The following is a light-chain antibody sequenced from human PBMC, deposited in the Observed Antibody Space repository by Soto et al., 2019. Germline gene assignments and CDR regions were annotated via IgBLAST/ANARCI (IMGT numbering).Light chain of an antibody. CDR2: GAS. J-gene: IGKJ1*01. V-gene: IGKV3-15*01. CDR3: QQYNNWPRT. CDR1: QSVSSN. Sequence: EIVMTQSPATLSVSPGERATLSCRASQSVSSNLAWYQQKPGQAPRLLIYGASTRATGIPARFSGSGSGTEFTLTISSLQSEDFEVYYCQQYNNWPRTFGQGTQVDIX.